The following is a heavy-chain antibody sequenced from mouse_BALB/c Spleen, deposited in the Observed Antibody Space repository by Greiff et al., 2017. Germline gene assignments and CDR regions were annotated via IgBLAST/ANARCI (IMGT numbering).Heavy chain of an antibody. Sequence: EVKLQQSGPELVKPGASVKISCKASGYSFTGYFMNWVMQSHGKSLEWIGRINPYNGDTFYNQKFKGKATLTVDKSSSTAHMELRSLASEDSAVYYCAKSPYGYIYAMDYWGQGTSVTVSS. CDR3: AKSPYGYIYAMDY. CDR2: INPYNGDT. CDR1: GYSFTGYF. J-gene: IGHJ4*01. D-gene: IGHD2-2*01. V-gene: IGHV1-20*02.